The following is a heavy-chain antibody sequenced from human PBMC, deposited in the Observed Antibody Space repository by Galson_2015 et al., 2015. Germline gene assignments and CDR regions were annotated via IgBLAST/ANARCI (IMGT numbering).Heavy chain of an antibody. CDR2: ISAYNGNT. CDR3: ARDRVSKSIVGIRYDAFDI. Sequence: SVKVSCKASGYTFTSYGINWVRQAPGQGLEWMGWISAYNGNTKYIQNLQGRVTMTTDTSTGTAYMELRSLRSDDTAVYYCARDRVSKSIVGIRYDAFDIWGQGTMVTVSS. J-gene: IGHJ3*02. V-gene: IGHV1-18*04. CDR1: GYTFTSYG. D-gene: IGHD1-26*01.